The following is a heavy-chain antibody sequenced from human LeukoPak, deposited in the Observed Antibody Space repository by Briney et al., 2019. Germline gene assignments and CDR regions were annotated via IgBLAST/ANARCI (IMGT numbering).Heavy chain of an antibody. Sequence: ASVKVSCKASGYTFTSYYMHGVRQAPGQGLEWMGWINPNSGGTNYAQKFQGRVTMTRDTSITTAYMELSRLRSDDSALYYCARSLYSGSYYRFGYWGQGTLVTVSS. J-gene: IGHJ4*02. D-gene: IGHD1-26*01. CDR1: GYTFTSYY. CDR2: INPNSGGT. CDR3: ARSLYSGSYYRFGY. V-gene: IGHV1-2*02.